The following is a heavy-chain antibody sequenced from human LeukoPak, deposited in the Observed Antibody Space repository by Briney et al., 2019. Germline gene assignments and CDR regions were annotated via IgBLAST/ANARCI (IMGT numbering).Heavy chain of an antibody. D-gene: IGHD4-17*01. CDR1: GFTFSNSA. V-gene: IGHV3-23*01. CDR3: AHRYGDY. J-gene: IGHJ4*02. CDR2: ISGTGGST. Sequence: PGGSLRLSCAASGFTFSNSAMSWVRQAPGKGLEWVSTISGTGGSTYFADSVKGRFSISRDNSENTLYLQMNSLRADDTAVYYCAHRYGDYWGQGTLVTVSS.